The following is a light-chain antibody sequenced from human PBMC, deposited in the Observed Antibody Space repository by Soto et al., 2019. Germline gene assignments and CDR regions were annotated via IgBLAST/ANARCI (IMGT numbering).Light chain of an antibody. J-gene: IGLJ1*01. CDR2: AVT. CDR1: SSDVGGYNY. Sequence: QSVLTQPASVSWSPGQSITISCTGTSSDVGGYNYVSWYQQHPGKAPKLMIYAVTDRPSGVSSRFSGSKSGNTAPLTISGLQAEDEADYYCSSYTSSSTLFGTGTKVTVL. V-gene: IGLV2-14*01. CDR3: SSYTSSSTL.